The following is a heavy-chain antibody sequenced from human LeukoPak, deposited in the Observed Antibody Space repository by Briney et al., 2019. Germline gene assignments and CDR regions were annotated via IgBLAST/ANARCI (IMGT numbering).Heavy chain of an antibody. V-gene: IGHV3-23*01. CDR1: GFPFSSYA. Sequence: GGSLRLSCAASGFPFSSYAMRWVRQSPGKGLEWVSGFSGSGDNTYYADSVRGRFTIYRDNSKITVYLQMKSVRGDDTAVYYCAKGGLVQRFDPWGQGTLVTVSS. CDR2: FSGSGDNT. J-gene: IGHJ5*02. CDR3: AKGGLVQRFDP. D-gene: IGHD2-2*01.